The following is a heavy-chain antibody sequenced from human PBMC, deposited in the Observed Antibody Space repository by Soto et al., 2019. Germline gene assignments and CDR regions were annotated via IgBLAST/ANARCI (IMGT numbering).Heavy chain of an antibody. CDR3: ARGSSNWAYYFDF. CDR1: GFTFSSYS. V-gene: IGHV3-48*02. CDR2: ITSSVTTV. D-gene: IGHD6-13*01. J-gene: IGHJ4*02. Sequence: GGSLRLSCAASGFTFSSYSLNWVRQAPGKGLEWVSYITSSVTTVYYADSVRGRFTISRDNAKNSLYLQMNSLRDDDTAVYYCARGSSNWAYYFDFWGQGTLVTVSS.